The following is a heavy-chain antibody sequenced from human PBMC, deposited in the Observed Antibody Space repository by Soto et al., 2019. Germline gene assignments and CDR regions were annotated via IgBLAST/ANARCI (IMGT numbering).Heavy chain of an antibody. J-gene: IGHJ4*02. CDR2: VFHTGST. V-gene: IGHV4-39*01. CDR3: ASLYYSRNS. D-gene: IGHD1-26*01. Sequence: QLQLQESGPGLMKPSETLSLTCTVSGGSISSSTYYWAWIRQPPGKGLEWIGSVFHTGSTYYNPSLKSRVTISVDTSKNQFSLNLTSVTAKDTSIYYCASLYYSRNSWGQGTLVTVSS. CDR1: GGSISSSTYY.